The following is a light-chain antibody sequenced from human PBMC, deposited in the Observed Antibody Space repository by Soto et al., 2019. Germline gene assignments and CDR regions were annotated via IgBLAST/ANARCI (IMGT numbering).Light chain of an antibody. CDR2: EVS. Sequence: QSALTQPASVSGSPGQWITISCTGTSSDVGDYNYVSWYQQYPGKAPKLLIYEVSNRPSGVSNRFSGSKSGNTASLTISGLQAEDEADYYCRSYTSSSTRVFGTGTKVTVL. J-gene: IGLJ1*01. V-gene: IGLV2-14*01. CDR3: RSYTSSSTRV. CDR1: SSDVGDYNY.